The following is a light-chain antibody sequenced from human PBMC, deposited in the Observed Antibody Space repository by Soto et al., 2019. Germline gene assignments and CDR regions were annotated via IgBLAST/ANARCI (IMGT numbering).Light chain of an antibody. V-gene: IGKV1-17*01. Sequence: IQMTQSQSYLPPSVSDRVAITCRASQGIRNDLAWYQQKPGKAPKLLIYAASSLQSGVPSRFSGSGSGTEFTLTISSLQPEDFATYYCLQHNSYPRTFGQGTKVDIK. CDR3: LQHNSYPRT. CDR1: QGIRND. CDR2: AAS. J-gene: IGKJ1*01.